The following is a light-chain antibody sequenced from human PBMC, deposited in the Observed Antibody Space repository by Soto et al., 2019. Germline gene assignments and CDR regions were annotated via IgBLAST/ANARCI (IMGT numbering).Light chain of an antibody. CDR1: QSVSGY. Sequence: EIVLTQSPATLSLSPGERATLSCRASQSVSGYLAWYQQKPGQAPRFLIYDTSNRATGIPARFSGSGSGTDFTLTISSLEPEDFAVYYCQQYASSPLTFGGGTKVEIK. V-gene: IGKV3-11*01. J-gene: IGKJ4*01. CDR3: QQYASSPLT. CDR2: DTS.